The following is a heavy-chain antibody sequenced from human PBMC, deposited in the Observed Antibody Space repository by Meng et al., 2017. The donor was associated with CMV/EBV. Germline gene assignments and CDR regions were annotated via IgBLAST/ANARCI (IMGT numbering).Heavy chain of an antibody. Sequence: QVQAVQAGAEVKKPGASGKVSCKASGYTFTGYYMHWVRQAPGQGLEWMGWINPNSGGTNYAQKFQGRVTMTRDTSISTAYMELSRLRSDDTAVYYCARGPLGEYSNYDAPWGQGTLVTVSS. CDR1: GYTFTGYY. J-gene: IGHJ5*02. V-gene: IGHV1-2*02. CDR3: ARGPLGEYSNYDAP. CDR2: INPNSGGT. D-gene: IGHD4-11*01.